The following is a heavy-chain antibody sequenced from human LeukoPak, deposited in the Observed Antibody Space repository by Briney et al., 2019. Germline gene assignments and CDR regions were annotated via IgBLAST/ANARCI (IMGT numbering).Heavy chain of an antibody. CDR2: VYSSGNT. CDR1: GGSISSYY. Sequence: SETLSLTCTVSGGSISSYYWTWVRQPPGKGLEWIGYVYSSGNTNYNPSLKSRVTISMDTSKNQFSLTLTSVTAADTAVYYCTKEGRNQRWFDPWGQGTLVTVS. CDR3: TKEGRNQRWFDP. V-gene: IGHV4-59*01. J-gene: IGHJ5*02. D-gene: IGHD6-25*01.